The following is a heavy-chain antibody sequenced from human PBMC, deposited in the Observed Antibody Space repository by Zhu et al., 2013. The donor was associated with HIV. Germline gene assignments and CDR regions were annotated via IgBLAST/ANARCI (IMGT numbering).Heavy chain of an antibody. Sequence: QVQLVQSGAEVKKPGASVKVSCKASGYTFTGYYMHWVRQAPGQGLEWMGWINPSSGGTNYAQKFQGRVTMTRDTSISTAYMELSRLRSDDTAVYYCARVGSYNWFDPWGQGTLVTVSS. D-gene: IGHD5-18*01. J-gene: IGHJ5*02. CDR2: INPSSGGT. CDR1: GYTFTGYY. CDR3: ARVGSYNWFDP. V-gene: IGHV1-2*02.